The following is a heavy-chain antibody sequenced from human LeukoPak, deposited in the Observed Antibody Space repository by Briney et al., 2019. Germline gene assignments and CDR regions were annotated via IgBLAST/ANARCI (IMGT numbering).Heavy chain of an antibody. CDR2: ISSSGSTI. V-gene: IGHV3-48*03. CDR3: ARDSPSYYDFWSGYYFDY. D-gene: IGHD3-3*01. CDR1: GFTFSSYE. J-gene: IGHJ4*02. Sequence: GGSLRLPCAASGFTFSSYEMTWVRQAPGKGLEWVSYISSSGSTIYYADSVKGRFTISRDNAKNSLYLQMNSLRAEDTAVYYCARDSPSYYDFWSGYYFDYWGQGTLVTVSS.